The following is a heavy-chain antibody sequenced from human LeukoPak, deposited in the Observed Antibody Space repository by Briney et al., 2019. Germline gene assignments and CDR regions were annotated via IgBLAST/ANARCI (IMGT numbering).Heavy chain of an antibody. CDR2: IYTSGST. Sequence: SETLSLTCTVSGGSISSYYWSWIRQPAGKGLEWIGRIYTSGSTNYNPSLKSRVTMSVDTSKNQFSLELSSVSVTDTAVYYCARSLSLWFGGLDYWGQGTLVTVSS. CDR3: ARSLSLWFGGLDY. V-gene: IGHV4-4*07. CDR1: GGSISSYY. D-gene: IGHD3-10*01. J-gene: IGHJ4*02.